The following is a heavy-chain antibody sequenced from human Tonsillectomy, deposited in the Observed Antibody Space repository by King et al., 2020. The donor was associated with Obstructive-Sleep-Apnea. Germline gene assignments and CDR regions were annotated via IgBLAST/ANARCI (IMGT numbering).Heavy chain of an antibody. V-gene: IGHV3-15*01. Sequence: VQLVESGGGLVKPGGSLRLSCAASGFTFSDVWMTWVRQAPGKGLEWLGLIKRQSDGGTTAYATPVQGRFSISRDDSKNTLLLQIHSLKTEDTGVYYCPTAGDTAYPVYYGSDVWGRGTTVTVSS. CDR2: IKRQSDGGTT. CDR1: GFTFSDVW. J-gene: IGHJ6*02. D-gene: IGHD3-16*01. CDR3: PTAGDTAYPVYYGSDV.